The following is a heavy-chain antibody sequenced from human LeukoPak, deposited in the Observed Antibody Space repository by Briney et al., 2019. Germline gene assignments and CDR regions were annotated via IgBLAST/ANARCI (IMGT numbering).Heavy chain of an antibody. CDR3: APSGRDGYNPEYYFDY. D-gene: IGHD5-24*01. Sequence: ASVKVSCKTSGYTFTGYYMHWVRQAPGQGLEWMGWINPKSGGTNYAQKFQGRVTMTRDTSINTAYMEVNGLRSDDTAVYYCAPSGRDGYNPEYYFDYWGQGTLVTVSS. CDR1: GYTFTGYY. CDR2: INPKSGGT. J-gene: IGHJ4*02. V-gene: IGHV1-2*02.